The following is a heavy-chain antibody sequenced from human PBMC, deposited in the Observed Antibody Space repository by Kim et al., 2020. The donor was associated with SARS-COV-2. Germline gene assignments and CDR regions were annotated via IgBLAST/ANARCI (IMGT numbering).Heavy chain of an antibody. CDR1: GFTFSNYA. J-gene: IGHJ4*02. Sequence: GGSLRLSCAASGFTFSNYAMSWVRQAPAKGLEWVSSIVGRGGSTYYADSVKGRFTISRDNSKNTLYLEMDSLRAEDTAMYYCHKSPNVVDDWGQGALVTVSS. CDR3: HKSPNVVDD. V-gene: IGHV3-23*01. CDR2: IVGRGGST.